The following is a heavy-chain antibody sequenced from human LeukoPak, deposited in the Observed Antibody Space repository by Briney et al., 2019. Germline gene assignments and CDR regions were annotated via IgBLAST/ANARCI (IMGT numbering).Heavy chain of an antibody. CDR3: ARASYYYDTTGLGAVDI. Sequence: GRSLRLSCAAAGFTFNDHAMCWVRQAPGKCLEWVSVINWNSDNIGYADYGKGRFTISRDDAKNSLFLQMNSLRTEDTALYYCARASYYYDTTGLGAVDIWGQGTMVTVSS. D-gene: IGHD3-22*01. CDR1: GFTFNDHA. V-gene: IGHV3-9*01. CDR2: INWNSDNI. J-gene: IGHJ3*02.